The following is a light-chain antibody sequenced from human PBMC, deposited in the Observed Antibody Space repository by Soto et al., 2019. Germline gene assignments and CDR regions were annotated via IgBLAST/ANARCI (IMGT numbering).Light chain of an antibody. CDR1: QSVSSSY. CDR2: RTS. V-gene: IGKV3-20*01. Sequence: IVLTQSPSTLSSSPRERATLSCRASQSVSSSYLAWYQQKPGQAPRLLIYRTSNRATGIPDRFSGSGSGTDFTLTISRLEPEDFAVYWCQQYDSSPRTFGQGTKVDIK. CDR3: QQYDSSPRT. J-gene: IGKJ1*01.